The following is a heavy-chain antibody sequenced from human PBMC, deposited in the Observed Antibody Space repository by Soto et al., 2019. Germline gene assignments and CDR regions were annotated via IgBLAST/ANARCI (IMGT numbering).Heavy chain of an antibody. CDR2: ISGSGRTV. V-gene: IGHV3-48*03. Sequence: PGGSLRLSCAASGFTFSSYGMHWVRQAPGKGLEWLSYISGSGRTVYYADSVKGRFTISRDSAKKSLFLQMDSLRAEDTALYYCARGDDNSGYYYAFDYWGQGTPVTVSS. CDR1: GFTFSSYG. D-gene: IGHD3-22*01. J-gene: IGHJ4*02. CDR3: ARGDDNSGYYYAFDY.